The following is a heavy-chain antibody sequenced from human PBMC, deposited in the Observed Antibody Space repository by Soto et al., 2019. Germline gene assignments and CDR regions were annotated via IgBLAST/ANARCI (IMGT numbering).Heavy chain of an antibody. CDR1: GFTFSSYG. CDR3: AKDLLWFGESYLFLYGMDV. Sequence: QVQLVESGGGVVQPGRSLRLSCAASGFTFSSYGMHWVRQAPGKGLEWVAVISYDGSNKYYADSVKGRFTISRDNSKNTLYLQMNSLRADDTAVYYCAKDLLWFGESYLFLYGMDVWGQWTTVTVSS. J-gene: IGHJ6*02. D-gene: IGHD3-10*01. V-gene: IGHV3-30*18. CDR2: ISYDGSNK.